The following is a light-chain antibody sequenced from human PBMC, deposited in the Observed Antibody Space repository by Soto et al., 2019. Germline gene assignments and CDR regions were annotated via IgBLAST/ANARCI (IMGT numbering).Light chain of an antibody. CDR1: SSDVGNYNY. CDR2: DVS. J-gene: IGLJ2*01. V-gene: IGLV2-14*01. Sequence: QAVVTQPASVSGSPGQSITISCTGTSSDVGNYNYVSWYQQHPGKAPKLMIYDVSNRPSGVSDRFSGSKSGNTASLTISGLQAEDEADYYCSSYTTISTLVFGGGTKVTVL. CDR3: SSYTTISTLV.